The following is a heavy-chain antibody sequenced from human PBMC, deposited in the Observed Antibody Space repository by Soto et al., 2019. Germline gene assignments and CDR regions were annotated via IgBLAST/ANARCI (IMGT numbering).Heavy chain of an antibody. V-gene: IGHV4-39*01. J-gene: IGHJ4*02. CDR2: IYYSGST. CDR3: VRQGSSPDGPEYYFDY. CDR1: GGSISSSSYY. D-gene: IGHD4-17*01. Sequence: PSETLSLTCTVSGGSISSSSYYWGWIRQPPGKGLEWIGSIYYSGSTYYNPSLKSRVTISVDTSKNQFSLKLSSVTAADTAVYYCVRQGSSPDGPEYYFDYWGQGTLVTVSS.